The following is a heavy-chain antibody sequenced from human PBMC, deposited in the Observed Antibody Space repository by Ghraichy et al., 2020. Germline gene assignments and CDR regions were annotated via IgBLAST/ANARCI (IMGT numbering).Heavy chain of an antibody. CDR3: AREIGSSSSWDAFDI. J-gene: IGHJ3*02. CDR2: IYYSGST. Sequence: GSLNISCTVSGGSISSYYWSWIRQPPGKGLEWIGYIYYSGSTNYNPSLKSRVTISVDTSKNQFSLKLSSVTAADTAVYYCAREIGSSSSWDAFDIWGQGTMVTVSS. V-gene: IGHV4-59*01. CDR1: GGSISSYY. D-gene: IGHD6-6*01.